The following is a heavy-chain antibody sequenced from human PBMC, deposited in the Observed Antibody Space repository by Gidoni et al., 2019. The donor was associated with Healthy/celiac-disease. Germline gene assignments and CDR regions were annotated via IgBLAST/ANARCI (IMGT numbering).Heavy chain of an antibody. V-gene: IGHV4-34*01. CDR2: INHSGST. CDR1: GGSFSGYY. D-gene: IGHD3-22*01. Sequence: QVQLQQWGAGLLTPSETLSLTCAVYGGSFSGYYWSWIRQPPGKGLEWIGEINHSGSTNYNPSLKSRVTISVDTSKNQFSLKLSSVTAADTAVYYCARLGSGYSLHNDAFDIWGQGTMVTVSS. J-gene: IGHJ3*02. CDR3: ARLGSGYSLHNDAFDI.